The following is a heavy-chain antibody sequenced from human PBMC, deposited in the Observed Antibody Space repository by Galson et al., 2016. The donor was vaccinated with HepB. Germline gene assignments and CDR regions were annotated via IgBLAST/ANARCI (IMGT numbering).Heavy chain of an antibody. CDR1: GFTFSNYG. D-gene: IGHD5-24*01. V-gene: IGHV3-33*01. Sequence: SLRLSCAASGFTFSNYGMHWVRQAPGKGLEWVAIIWFDGSNKYYADSVKGRFTISRDNSKNTLDLQMDSLRAEDTAVYYCARDGDGYNNWYFDLWGRGTLVTVSS. CDR3: ARDGDGYNNWYFDL. J-gene: IGHJ2*01. CDR2: IWFDGSNK.